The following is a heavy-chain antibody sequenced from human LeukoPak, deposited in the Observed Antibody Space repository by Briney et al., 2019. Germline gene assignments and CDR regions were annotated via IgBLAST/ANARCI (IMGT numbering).Heavy chain of an antibody. J-gene: IGHJ4*02. D-gene: IGHD6-6*01. Sequence: ASVKVSCKASGGTFSSYAISWVRQAPGQGLEWMGGIIPIFGTANYAQKFQGRVTITADESTSTAYMELRSLRSDDTAVYYCARVDSSSGGFDYWGQGTLVTVSS. CDR3: ARVDSSSGGFDY. CDR1: GGTFSSYA. CDR2: IIPIFGTA. V-gene: IGHV1-69*13.